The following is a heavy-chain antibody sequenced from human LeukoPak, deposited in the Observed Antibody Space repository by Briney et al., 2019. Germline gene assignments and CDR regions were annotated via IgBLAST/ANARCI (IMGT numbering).Heavy chain of an antibody. CDR2: ISYDGSNK. J-gene: IGHJ4*02. Sequence: GGSLRLSCAASGFTFSSYGMHWVRQAPGKGLEWVAVISYDGSNKYYADSVKGRFTISRDNSKNTLYLQMNSLRAEDTAVYYCAKDRVSYYDILTGPLNWGQGTLVTVSS. D-gene: IGHD3-9*01. V-gene: IGHV3-30*18. CDR1: GFTFSSYG. CDR3: AKDRVSYYDILTGPLN.